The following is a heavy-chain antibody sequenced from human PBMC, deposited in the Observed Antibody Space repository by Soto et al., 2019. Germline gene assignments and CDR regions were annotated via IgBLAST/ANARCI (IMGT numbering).Heavy chain of an antibody. J-gene: IGHJ6*03. CDR2: IYYRGST. Sequence: QVQLQESGPGLVKPSETLSLTCTVSGGSISSYYWSWIRQPPGKGLEWIGYIYYRGSTNYNPSLKSRVTSYVEPAKIHSSLKLSSVTAAESAVYYCARGPSLETYYDILTGYVRSSSNYYYYMDVWGKGTTVTVSS. V-gene: IGHV4-59*01. CDR3: ARGPSLETYYDILTGYVRSSSNYYYYMDV. D-gene: IGHD3-9*01. CDR1: GGSISSYY.